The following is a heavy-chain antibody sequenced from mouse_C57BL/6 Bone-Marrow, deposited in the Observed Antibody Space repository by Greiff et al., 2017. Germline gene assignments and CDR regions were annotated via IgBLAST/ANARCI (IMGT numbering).Heavy chain of an antibody. CDR3: ARPSYGNYCDFDV. CDR2: IYPGSGST. V-gene: IGHV1-55*01. Sequence: QVQLQQPGAELVKPGASVKMSCKASGYTFTSYWITWVKQRPGQGLEWIGDIYPGSGSTNYNEKFKSKATLTVDTSSSTAYMQLISLTSEDSAVYYCARPSYGNYCDFDVWGKGTTVTVSS. J-gene: IGHJ1*03. D-gene: IGHD2-10*01. CDR1: GYTFTSYW.